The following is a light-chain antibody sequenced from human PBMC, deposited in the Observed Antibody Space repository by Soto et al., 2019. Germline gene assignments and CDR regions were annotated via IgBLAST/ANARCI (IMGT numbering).Light chain of an antibody. CDR1: QGISSY. CDR2: AAS. Sequence: IQLTQSPSSLSASVGDRVTITCRASQGISSYLTWYQQKPGKAPKLLIYAASTLQSGVPSRFSGSGSRTDFTLTISSLQPEDFATYYCQQLNSYLSYTFGQGTKLEIK. CDR3: QQLNSYLSYT. J-gene: IGKJ2*01. V-gene: IGKV1-9*01.